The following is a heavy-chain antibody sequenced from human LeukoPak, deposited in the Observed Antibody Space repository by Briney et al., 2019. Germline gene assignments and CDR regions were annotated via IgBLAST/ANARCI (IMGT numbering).Heavy chain of an antibody. Sequence: PGGSLRLSCAASGFTFSNYWMHWVRQAPGKGLVWVSRINTDGTSTAYADSVKGRFTISRDNAKNTLYLQMNSLRAEDTAVYYCASITMVRGSSPLDPWGQGTLVTVSS. CDR1: GFTFSNYW. D-gene: IGHD3-10*01. J-gene: IGHJ5*02. CDR3: ASITMVRGSSPLDP. V-gene: IGHV3-74*01. CDR2: INTDGTST.